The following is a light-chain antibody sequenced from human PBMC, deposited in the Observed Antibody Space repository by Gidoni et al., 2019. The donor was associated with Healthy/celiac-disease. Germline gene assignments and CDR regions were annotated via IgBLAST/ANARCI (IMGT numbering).Light chain of an antibody. CDR3: QQRSNWPPRYT. CDR1: QRVSSY. V-gene: IGKV3-11*01. Sequence: EIVLTQSPATLSLSPGERATLSCRASQRVSSYLAWYQQKPGQAPRLLIYDASNRATGIPARFSGSGSGTDSTLTISSLEAEDFAVYYCQQRSNWPPRYTFXQXTKLEIK. J-gene: IGKJ2*01. CDR2: DAS.